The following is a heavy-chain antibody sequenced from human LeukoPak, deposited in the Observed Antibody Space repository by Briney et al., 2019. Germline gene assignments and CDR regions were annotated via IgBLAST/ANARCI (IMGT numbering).Heavy chain of an antibody. J-gene: IGHJ5*02. CDR3: ARGPTYYDFWSGYWFDP. CDR1: GGSISSSSYY. CDR2: IYYSGST. D-gene: IGHD3-3*01. Sequence: SETLSLTCTVSGGSISSSSYYWGWICQPPGKGLEWIGSIYYSGSTYYNPSLKSRVTVSVDTSKNQFSLKLSSVTAADTAVYYCARGPTYYDFWSGYWFDPWGQGTLVTVSS. V-gene: IGHV4-39*07.